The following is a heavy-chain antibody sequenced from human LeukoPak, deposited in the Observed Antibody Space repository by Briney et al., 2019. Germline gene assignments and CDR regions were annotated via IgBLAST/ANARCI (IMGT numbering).Heavy chain of an antibody. CDR1: GFTFDDYG. V-gene: IGHV3-20*04. D-gene: IGHD1-26*01. Sequence: GGSLRLSCAASGFTFDDYGMSWVRQAPGKGLEWVSGINWNGGSTGYADSVKGRFTISRDNAKNSLYLQMNSLRAEDTALYYCARGSLYSGSYFAFDIWGQGTMVTVSS. J-gene: IGHJ3*02. CDR3: ARGSLYSGSYFAFDI. CDR2: INWNGGST.